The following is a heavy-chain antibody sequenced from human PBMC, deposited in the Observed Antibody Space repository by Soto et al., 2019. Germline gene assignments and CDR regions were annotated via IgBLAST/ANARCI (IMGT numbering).Heavy chain of an antibody. V-gene: IGHV4-4*07. Sequence: TLSLTCIVSGGSISGYYWNWIRQPAGKGLEWIGRIYTSGSTDYNPSLKSRVTMSVDTSKNQFSLKLSSVTAADTAMYYCARDRCSGGSCYEGDFDYWGQGTLVTVSS. CDR3: ARDRCSGGSCYEGDFDY. CDR2: IYTSGST. D-gene: IGHD2-15*01. CDR1: GGSISGYY. J-gene: IGHJ4*02.